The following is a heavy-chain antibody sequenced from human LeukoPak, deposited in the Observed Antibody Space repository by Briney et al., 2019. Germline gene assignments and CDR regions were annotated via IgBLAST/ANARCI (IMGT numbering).Heavy chain of an antibody. D-gene: IGHD1-26*01. CDR1: GGTFSSYA. V-gene: IGHV1-69*05. CDR2: IIPIFGTA. CDR3: ARDGGSYYNDY. Sequence: SXXVSCKASGGTFSSYAISWVRQAPGQGLEWMEGIIPIFGTANYAQKFQGRVTITTDESTSTAYMELSSLRSEDTAVYYCARDGGSYYNDYWGQGTLVTVSS. J-gene: IGHJ4*02.